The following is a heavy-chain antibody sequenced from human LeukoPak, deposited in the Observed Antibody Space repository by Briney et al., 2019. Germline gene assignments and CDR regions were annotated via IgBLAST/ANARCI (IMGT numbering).Heavy chain of an antibody. D-gene: IGHD3-22*01. CDR2: INHSGST. CDR1: GFTFSSYW. Sequence: GSLRLSCAASGFTFSSYWMSWVRQAPGKGLEWIGEINHSGSTNYNPSLKSRVTISVDTSKNQFSLKLSSVTAADTAVYYCARVTYYYDSSGYYYFDYWGQGTLVTVSS. J-gene: IGHJ4*02. CDR3: ARVTYYYDSSGYYYFDY. V-gene: IGHV4-34*01.